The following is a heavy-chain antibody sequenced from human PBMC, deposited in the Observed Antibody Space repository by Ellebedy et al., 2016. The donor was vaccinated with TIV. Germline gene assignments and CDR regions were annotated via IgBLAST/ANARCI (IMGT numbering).Heavy chain of an antibody. CDR1: GGTFSSYA. CDR2: INPNSGGT. V-gene: IGHV1-2*02. CDR3: ETRGDQLRYWGGWFNP. Sequence: ASVKVSCXASGGTFSSYAISWVRQAPGQGLEWMGWINPNSGGTNYAQKFQGRVTMTRDTSISTAYMGLSRLRSDDTDVYYCETRGDQLRYWGGWFNPWGQGTLVTVSS. D-gene: IGHD2-2*02. J-gene: IGHJ5*02.